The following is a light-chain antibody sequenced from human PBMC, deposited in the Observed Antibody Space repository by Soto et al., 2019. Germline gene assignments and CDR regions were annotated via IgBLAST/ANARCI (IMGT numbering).Light chain of an antibody. V-gene: IGLV2-14*01. J-gene: IGLJ1*01. CDR1: NRDVGSYNL. Sequence: QSALTQPASVSGSPGQSITIACTGTNRDVGSYNLVSWYQQRPGEAPKLIISEVRNRPSGISYRFTGSKSGNTASLTISGLQAEDEADYYCCSYAGEYKYVFGSGTKVTVL. CDR3: CSYAGEYKYV. CDR2: EVR.